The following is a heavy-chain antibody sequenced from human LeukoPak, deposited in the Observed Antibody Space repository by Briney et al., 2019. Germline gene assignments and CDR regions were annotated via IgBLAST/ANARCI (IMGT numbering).Heavy chain of an antibody. D-gene: IGHD6-19*01. CDR2: ISYGGSNK. CDR3: ASTIAVAGTGGYYFDY. J-gene: IGHJ4*02. V-gene: IGHV3-30*03. Sequence: GGTLRLSCAASGFTFSSYGMHWVRQAPGKGLEWVAVISYGGSNKYYADSVKGRFTISRDNSKNTLYLQMNSLRAEDTAVYYCASTIAVAGTGGYYFDYWGQGTLVTVSS. CDR1: GFTFSSYG.